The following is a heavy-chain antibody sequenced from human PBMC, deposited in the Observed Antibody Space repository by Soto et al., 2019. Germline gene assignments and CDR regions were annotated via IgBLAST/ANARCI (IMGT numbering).Heavy chain of an antibody. CDR3: ARVQTVAGPTTFDY. V-gene: IGHV3-74*01. CDR2: IDDVGSVT. J-gene: IGHJ4*02. CDR1: GFRFSSYW. Sequence: EVQLVESGGGLVQPGGSLRLSCAASGFRFSSYWMHWVRQTPGKGLVWVSRIDDVGSVTTYADSVKGRFTITRDNAKNTLYLQMNSLRAEDTAIYYCARVQTVAGPTTFDYCGQGTLVTVSS. D-gene: IGHD6-19*01.